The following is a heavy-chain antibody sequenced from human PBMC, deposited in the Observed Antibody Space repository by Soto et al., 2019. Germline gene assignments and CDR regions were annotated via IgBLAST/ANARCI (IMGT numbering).Heavy chain of an antibody. CDR1: GFTFGDYA. V-gene: IGHV3-9*01. Sequence: GGSLRLSCAASGFTFGDYAMHWVRQAPGKGLEWVSGISWNSVSIGYADSVKGRFTISRDNSKNTLYLQMNSLRAEDTAVYYCAKGSTFSADSPEYYGMDVWGQGTTVTVSS. CDR3: AKGSTFSADSPEYYGMDV. D-gene: IGHD2-2*01. J-gene: IGHJ6*02. CDR2: ISWNSVSI.